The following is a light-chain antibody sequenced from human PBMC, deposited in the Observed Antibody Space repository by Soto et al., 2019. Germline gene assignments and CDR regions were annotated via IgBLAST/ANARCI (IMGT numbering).Light chain of an antibody. V-gene: IGKV3-11*01. CDR3: QHRTSWPPYT. CDR2: DAS. J-gene: IGKJ2*01. Sequence: EIVMTQSPATLSVSPGERATLSCRASQSISTYLAWYQQKPGQAPRLLIYDASNRATGIPARFSGSGSGTDFTLTISSLEPEDFAVYYCQHRTSWPPYTFGQGTKVDI. CDR1: QSISTY.